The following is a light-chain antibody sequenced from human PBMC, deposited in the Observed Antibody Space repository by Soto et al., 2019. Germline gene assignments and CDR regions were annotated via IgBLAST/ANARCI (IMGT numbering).Light chain of an antibody. CDR3: CSYAGSSTLV. CDR2: EVN. V-gene: IGLV2-23*02. Sequence: QSVLTQPASVSESPGQSITISCIGTSSDVGTYNLVSWYQHHPGKAPKLMIYEVNSRPSGVSNRFSGSKSGNTASLTISGLQAEDEADYYCCSYAGSSTLVFGGGTKVTV. J-gene: IGLJ3*02. CDR1: SSDVGTYNL.